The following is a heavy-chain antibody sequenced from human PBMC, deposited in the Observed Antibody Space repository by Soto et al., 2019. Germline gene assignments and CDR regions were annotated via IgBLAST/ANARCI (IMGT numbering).Heavy chain of an antibody. D-gene: IGHD3-22*01. Sequence: SATLPLTCAVSGRSISSGGYSWSWIRQPPGKGLEWIGYIYHSGSTYYNPSLKSRVTISVDRSKNQFSLKLSSVTAADTAVYYCARVGNYYDSSGYYASYAFDIWGQGTMVS. CDR3: ARVGNYYDSSGYYASYAFDI. CDR1: GRSISSGGYS. J-gene: IGHJ3*02. CDR2: IYHSGST. V-gene: IGHV4-30-2*01.